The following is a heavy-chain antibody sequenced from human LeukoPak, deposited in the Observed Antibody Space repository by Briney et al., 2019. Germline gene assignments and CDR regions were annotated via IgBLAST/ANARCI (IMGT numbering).Heavy chain of an antibody. CDR3: ARGVAGSRGAFDI. J-gene: IGHJ3*02. V-gene: IGHV4-59*01. CDR1: GGSISSYS. Sequence: KPSETLSLTCTVSGGSISSYSWSWIRQPPGKGLEWIGYIYYSGSTNYNPSLKSRVTISVDTSKNQFSLKLSSVTAADTAVYYCARGVAGSRGAFDIWGQGTMVTVSS. CDR2: IYYSGST. D-gene: IGHD6-19*01.